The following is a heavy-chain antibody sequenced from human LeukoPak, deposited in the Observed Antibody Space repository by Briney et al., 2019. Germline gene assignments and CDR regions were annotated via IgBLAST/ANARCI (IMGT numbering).Heavy chain of an antibody. V-gene: IGHV3-23*01. CDR2: ISNNGGYT. CDR1: GFTFSSSA. D-gene: IGHD2-21*02. Sequence: GGSLRLSCAASGFTFSSSAMSWVRQAPGKGLEWVSAISNNGGYTYYADSVQGRFTISRDNSKSTLCLQMNSLRAEDTAVYFCARTATAYCGGDCLGPFDPWGQGTLVTVSS. J-gene: IGHJ5*02. CDR3: ARTATAYCGGDCLGPFDP.